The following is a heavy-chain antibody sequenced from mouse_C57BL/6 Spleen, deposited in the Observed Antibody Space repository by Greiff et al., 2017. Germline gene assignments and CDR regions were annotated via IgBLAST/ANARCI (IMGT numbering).Heavy chain of an antibody. CDR3: ARGDGNFPYFDY. V-gene: IGHV1-64*01. Sequence: QVQLQQPGAELVKPGASVKLSCKASGYTFTSYWMHWVKQRPGQGLEWIGMIHPNSGSTNYNKKFKSKATLTVDKSSSTAYMQLSSLTSEDSAVYYCARGDGNFPYFDYWGQGTTLTVSS. J-gene: IGHJ2*01. CDR1: GYTFTSYW. D-gene: IGHD2-1*01. CDR2: IHPNSGST.